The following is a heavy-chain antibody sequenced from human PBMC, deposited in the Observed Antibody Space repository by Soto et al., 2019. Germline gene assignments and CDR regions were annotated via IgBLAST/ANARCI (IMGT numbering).Heavy chain of an antibody. V-gene: IGHV1-24*01. Sequence: ASEKVACKVSGYTLTELSMHWVRQAPGKGLEWMGGFDPEDGETIYAQKFQGRVTMTEDTSTDTAYMELSSLRSEDTAVYYCYGDLGGWLDYWGQGTLVTVSS. CDR2: FDPEDGET. CDR1: GYTLTELS. J-gene: IGHJ4*02. CDR3: YGDLGGWLDY. D-gene: IGHD4-17*01.